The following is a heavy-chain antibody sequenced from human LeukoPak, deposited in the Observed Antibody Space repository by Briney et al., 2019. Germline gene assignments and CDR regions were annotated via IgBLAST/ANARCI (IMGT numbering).Heavy chain of an antibody. CDR1: GYTFTSYA. J-gene: IGHJ5*02. D-gene: IGHD1-26*01. Sequence: ASVKVSCTASGYTFTSYAMNWVRQAPGQGLEWMGWINTNTGNPTYAQSFTGRFVFSLDTSVSTAYLQISSLKAEDTAVYYCASLARGATTADWFDPWGQGTLVTVSS. CDR2: INTNTGNP. V-gene: IGHV7-4-1*02. CDR3: ASLARGATTADWFDP.